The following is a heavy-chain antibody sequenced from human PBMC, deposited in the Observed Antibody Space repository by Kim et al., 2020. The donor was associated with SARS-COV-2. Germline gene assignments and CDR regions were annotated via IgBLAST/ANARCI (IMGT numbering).Heavy chain of an antibody. CDR3: ATKVGSTGHYYFDS. J-gene: IGHJ4*02. Sequence: DSVRGRFTISGDNAKNLLYLQMNRLRAEDTALYYCATKVGSTGHYYFDSWGQGTLVSVSS. V-gene: IGHV3-21*06. D-gene: IGHD2-8*02.